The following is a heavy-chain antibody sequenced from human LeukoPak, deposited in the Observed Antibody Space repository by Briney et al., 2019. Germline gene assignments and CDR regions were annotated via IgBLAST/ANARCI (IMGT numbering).Heavy chain of an antibody. CDR2: IYYSGGT. CDR1: GGSISSGGYY. Sequence: SSETLSLTCTVSGGSISSGGYYWSWIRQHPGKGLEWIGYIYYSGGTYYNPSLKSRVTISVDTSKNQSSLKLSSVTAADTAVYYCASTNINSGYEVDYWGQGTLITVSS. CDR3: ASTNINSGYEVDY. J-gene: IGHJ4*02. D-gene: IGHD5-12*01. V-gene: IGHV4-31*03.